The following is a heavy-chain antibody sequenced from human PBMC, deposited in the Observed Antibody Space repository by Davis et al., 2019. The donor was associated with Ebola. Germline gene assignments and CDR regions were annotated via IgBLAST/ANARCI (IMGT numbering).Heavy chain of an antibody. CDR1: GFTFSDYY. D-gene: IGHD5-12*01. Sequence: GESLKISCAASGFTFSDYYMSWIRQAPGKGLEWVSYISSSGSTIYYADSVKGRFTISRDNAKNSLYLQMNSLRAEDTAVYYCARAHARAQATTSVVGVYYYGLDVWGQGTTVTVSS. J-gene: IGHJ6*02. CDR3: ARAHARAQATTSVVGVYYYGLDV. CDR2: ISSSGSTI. V-gene: IGHV3-11*01.